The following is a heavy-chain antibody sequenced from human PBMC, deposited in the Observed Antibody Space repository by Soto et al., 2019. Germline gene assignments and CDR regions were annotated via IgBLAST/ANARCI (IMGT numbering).Heavy chain of an antibody. CDR3: ARDSDGEILPLFDY. CDR2: ISSSGSTI. Sequence: GGSLRLSCAASGFTFSDYYMSWIRQAPGKGLEWVSYISSSGSTIYYADSVKGRFTISRDNTKNSLYLQMNSLRAEDTAVYYCARDSDGEILPLFDYWGQGTLVTVSS. J-gene: IGHJ4*02. D-gene: IGHD3-10*01. CDR1: GFTFSDYY. V-gene: IGHV3-11*01.